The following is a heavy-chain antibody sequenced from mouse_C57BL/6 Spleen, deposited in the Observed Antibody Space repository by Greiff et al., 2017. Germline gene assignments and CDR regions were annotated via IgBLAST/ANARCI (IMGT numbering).Heavy chain of an antibody. CDR3: ARRWLLRGWYFDV. J-gene: IGHJ1*03. D-gene: IGHD2-3*01. CDR2: IYPGDGDT. CDR1: GYAFSSYW. Sequence: VKLVESGAELVKPGASVKISCKASGYAFSSYWMNWVKQRPGKGLEWIGQIYPGDGDTNYNGKFKGKATLTADKSSSTAYMQLSSLTSEDSAVYFCARRWLLRGWYFDVWGTGTTVTVSS. V-gene: IGHV1-80*01.